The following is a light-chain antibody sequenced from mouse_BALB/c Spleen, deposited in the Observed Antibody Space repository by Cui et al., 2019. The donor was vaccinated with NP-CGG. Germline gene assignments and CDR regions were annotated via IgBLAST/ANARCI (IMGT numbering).Light chain of an antibody. Sequence: QSVVTPESALTTSPGETVTLTGRSSTGAVTTSNYANGVQEKPDHLFTGLIGGTNNRAPGVPARFSGSLIGDKAALTITGAQTEDEAIYFCALWYSNHWVFGGGTKLTVL. J-gene: IGLJ1*01. CDR2: GTN. V-gene: IGLV1*01. CDR1: TGAVTTSNY. CDR3: ALWYSNHWV.